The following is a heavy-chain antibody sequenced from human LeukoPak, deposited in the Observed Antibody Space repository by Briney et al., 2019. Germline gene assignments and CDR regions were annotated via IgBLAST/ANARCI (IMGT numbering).Heavy chain of an antibody. Sequence: GGSLRLSCAASGFIFGNAWMNWVRQAPGKGLEWVASISNGGGATYYVDSVRGRFTISRDDAKNSLFLQMNGLRSDDTAVYYCTRENYVPGSWGQGTLVTVSS. D-gene: IGHD3-10*02. CDR2: ISNGGGAT. CDR3: TRENYVPGS. V-gene: IGHV3-7*03. J-gene: IGHJ5*02. CDR1: GFIFGNAW.